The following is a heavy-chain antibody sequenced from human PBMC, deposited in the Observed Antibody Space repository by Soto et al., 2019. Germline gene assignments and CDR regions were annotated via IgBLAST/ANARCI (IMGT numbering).Heavy chain of an antibody. CDR1: GYTFTSYD. CDR3: ARGKDSSGWYLEDAFDI. CDR2: MNPNSGNT. Sequence: ASVKVSCKASGYTFTSYDISWVRQATGQGLEWMGWMNPNSGNTGYAKKFQGRVTMTRNTSISTAYMELSSLRSEDTAVYYCARGKDSSGWYLEDAFDIWGQGTMVTVSS. V-gene: IGHV1-8*01. D-gene: IGHD6-19*01. J-gene: IGHJ3*02.